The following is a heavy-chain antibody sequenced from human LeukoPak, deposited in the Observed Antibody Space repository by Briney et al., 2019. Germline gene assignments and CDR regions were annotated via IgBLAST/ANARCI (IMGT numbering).Heavy chain of an antibody. CDR1: GGSISSYY. CDR3: ARASGWYRLAFDY. J-gene: IGHJ4*02. CDR2: IYYSGST. V-gene: IGHV4-59*01. Sequence: SETLSLTCTVSGGSISSYYWSWIRQRPGKGLEWIGYIYYSGSTNYNPSLKSRVTISVDTSKDQFSLKLNSVTAADTAVYYCARASGWYRLAFDYWGQGTLVTVSS. D-gene: IGHD6-19*01.